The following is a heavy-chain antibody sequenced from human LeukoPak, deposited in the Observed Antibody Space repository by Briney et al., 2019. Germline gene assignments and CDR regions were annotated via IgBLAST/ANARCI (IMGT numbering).Heavy chain of an antibody. V-gene: IGHV4-31*03. CDR2: IYYSGST. D-gene: IGHD4-23*01. CDR1: GGSISSGGYY. J-gene: IGHJ4*02. Sequence: KASETLSLICTVSGGSISSGGYYWSWIRKHPGKGLEWIGYIYYSGSTYYNPSLKSRVTISVDTSKNQFSLKLSSVTAADTAVYYCARGDYGGNEYYFDYWGQGTLVTVSS. CDR3: ARGDYGGNEYYFDY.